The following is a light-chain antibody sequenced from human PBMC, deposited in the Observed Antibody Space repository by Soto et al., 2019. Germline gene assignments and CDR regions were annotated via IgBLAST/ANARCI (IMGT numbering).Light chain of an antibody. CDR3: QQYNNWPPLT. V-gene: IGKV3-15*01. J-gene: IGKJ4*01. CDR2: GAS. CDR1: QSVCSN. Sequence: EIVMTQSPATLSVSPGERATLSCRASQSVCSNFAWYQQKPGPAPRLLIYGASTRATGIPARFSGSGSGTEFTLTISSLQSEDFAVYYCQQYNNWPPLTFGGGTKVEIK.